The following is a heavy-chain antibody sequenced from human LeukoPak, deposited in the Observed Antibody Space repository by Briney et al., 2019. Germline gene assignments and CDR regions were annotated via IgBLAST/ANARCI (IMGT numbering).Heavy chain of an antibody. Sequence: SETLSLTCTVSGGSIYMSSHYWVWIRQPPGKGLEWIGNIYYSGSTCYNPSLKSRVTISVDTSKKQFSLKLSSVTAADTAVYYCARRLGGSGWFDYWGQGALVTVSS. D-gene: IGHD6-25*01. CDR3: ARRLGGSGWFDY. J-gene: IGHJ4*02. V-gene: IGHV4-39*01. CDR2: IYYSGST. CDR1: GGSIYMSSHY.